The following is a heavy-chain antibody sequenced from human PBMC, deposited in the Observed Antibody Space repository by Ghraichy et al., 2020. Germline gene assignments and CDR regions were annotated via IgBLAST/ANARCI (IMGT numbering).Heavy chain of an antibody. D-gene: IGHD6-13*01. CDR1: GGSISSYY. J-gene: IGHJ6*02. CDR3: ARSLAAAAGEYGMDV. CDR2: IYTSGST. V-gene: IGHV4-4*07. Sequence: EPLSLTCTVSGGSISSYYWSWIRQPAGKGLEWIGRIYTSGSTNYNPSLKSRVTMSVDTSKNQFSLKLSSVTAADTAVYYCARSLAAAAGEYGMDVWGQGTTVTVSS.